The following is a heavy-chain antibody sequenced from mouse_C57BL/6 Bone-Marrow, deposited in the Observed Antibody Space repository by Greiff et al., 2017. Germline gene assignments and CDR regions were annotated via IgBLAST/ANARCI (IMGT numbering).Heavy chain of an antibody. CDR3: ARYGGEDYAMDY. V-gene: IGHV7-3*01. J-gene: IGHJ4*01. CDR2: IRNKANGYTT. Sequence: EVQRVESGGGLVQPGGSLSLSCAASGFTFPDYYMSWVRQPPGKALEWLGFIRNKANGYTTEYSASVKGRFTISRDNSQSILYLQMNALRAEDSATYYCARYGGEDYAMDYWGQGTSVTVSS. CDR1: GFTFPDYY.